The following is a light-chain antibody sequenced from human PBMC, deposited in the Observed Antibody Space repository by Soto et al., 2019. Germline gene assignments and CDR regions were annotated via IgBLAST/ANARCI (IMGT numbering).Light chain of an antibody. V-gene: IGKV3-15*01. CDR3: QQYNNWALFT. Sequence: EIVMTQSPATLSVSPGERATLSCMASQSVSSNLAWYQQKPGQAPRLLIYGASTRATGIPARFSGSGSGTEFTLTISSLPSEDFAVYYCQQYNNWALFTFGPGTKVDIK. CDR1: QSVSSN. J-gene: IGKJ3*01. CDR2: GAS.